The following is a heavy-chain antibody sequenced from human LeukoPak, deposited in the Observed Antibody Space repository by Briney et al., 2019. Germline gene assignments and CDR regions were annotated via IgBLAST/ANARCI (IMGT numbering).Heavy chain of an antibody. V-gene: IGHV1-69*06. CDR3: ASLPKNYASSGYYNAFDI. CDR1: GCTFSSYA. Sequence: ASVEVSCKASGCTFSSYAISWVRQAPGEGLEWMGRIIPIFGTANYAQKFQGRVTITADKSTSTAYMELSSLGSEDTAVYYCASLPKNYASSGYYNAFDIWGQGTMVTVSS. J-gene: IGHJ3*02. D-gene: IGHD3-22*01. CDR2: IIPIFGTA.